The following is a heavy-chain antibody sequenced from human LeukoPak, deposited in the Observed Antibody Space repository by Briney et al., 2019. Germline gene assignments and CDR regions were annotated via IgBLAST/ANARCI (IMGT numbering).Heavy chain of an antibody. J-gene: IGHJ4*02. CDR2: IKEDGSET. CDR3: ARRKEVQTTFDC. V-gene: IGHV3-7*01. CDR1: GFTFSNFY. Sequence: GGSLRLSCVASGFTFSNFYMGWVRQAPGKGLEWVANIKEDGSETRYVDSVKGRFTISRDNAKNSLDLQMNSLRAEDTAVYYCARRKEVQTTFDCWGQGTLVTVSS. D-gene: IGHD4/OR15-4a*01.